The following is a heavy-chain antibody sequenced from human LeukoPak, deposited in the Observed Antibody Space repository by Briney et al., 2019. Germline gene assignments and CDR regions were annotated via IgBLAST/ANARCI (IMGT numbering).Heavy chain of an antibody. Sequence: ASVKVSCKASGYTFTSYGISWVRQAPGQGLEWMGWISAYSGNTNYAQKLQGRVTMTTDTSTSTAYMELRSLRSDDTAVYYCARDSLGYCSGGSCYSGYWGQGTLVTVSS. D-gene: IGHD2-15*01. J-gene: IGHJ4*02. V-gene: IGHV1-18*04. CDR3: ARDSLGYCSGGSCYSGY. CDR2: ISAYSGNT. CDR1: GYTFTSYG.